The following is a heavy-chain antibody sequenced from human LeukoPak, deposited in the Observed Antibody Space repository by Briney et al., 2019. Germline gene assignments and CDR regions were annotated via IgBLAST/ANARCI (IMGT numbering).Heavy chain of an antibody. CDR2: IRYDGSNK. V-gene: IGHV3-30*02. CDR1: RFTFSSYG. J-gene: IGHJ5*02. D-gene: IGHD5-18*01. CDR3: AKDRSWGYSYEGLRWFDP. Sequence: GGSLRLSCAASRFTFSSYGMHWVRQAPGKGLEWVAFIRYDGSNKYYADSVKGRFTISRDNSKNTLYLQMNSLRAEDTAVYYCAKDRSWGYSYEGLRWFDPWGQGTLVTVSS.